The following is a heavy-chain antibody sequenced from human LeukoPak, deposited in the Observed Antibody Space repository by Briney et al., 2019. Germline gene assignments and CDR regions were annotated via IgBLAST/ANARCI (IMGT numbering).Heavy chain of an antibody. D-gene: IGHD3-22*01. CDR1: GFTFSSYA. V-gene: IGHV3-30-3*01. Sequence: GGSLRLSCAASGFTFSSYAMHWVRQAPGKGLEWVAVISYDGSNKYYADSVKGRFTISRDNSKNTLYLQMNSLRAEDTAVYYCAREASHYYDKNDAFDIWGQGTTVTVSS. CDR3: AREASHYYDKNDAFDI. CDR2: ISYDGSNK. J-gene: IGHJ3*02.